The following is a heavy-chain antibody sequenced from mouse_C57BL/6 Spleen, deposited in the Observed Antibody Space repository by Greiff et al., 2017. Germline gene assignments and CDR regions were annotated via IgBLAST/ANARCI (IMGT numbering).Heavy chain of an antibody. CDR1: GYTFTSYT. Sequence: QVQLQQSGAELARPGASVKMSCKASGYTFTSYTMHWVKQRPGQGLEWIGYINPSSGYTKYNQKFKDKATLTADKSSSTAYMQLSSLTSEDSSVYYCARESVVAHYFDYWGQGTTLTVSS. V-gene: IGHV1-4*01. J-gene: IGHJ2*01. D-gene: IGHD1-1*01. CDR3: ARESVVAHYFDY. CDR2: INPSSGYT.